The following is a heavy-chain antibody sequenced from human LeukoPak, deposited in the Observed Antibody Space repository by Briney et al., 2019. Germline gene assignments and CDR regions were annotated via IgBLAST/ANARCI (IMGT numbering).Heavy chain of an antibody. V-gene: IGHV3-7*01. CDR1: GFTFSSYW. Sequence: GGSLRLSCVASGFTFSSYWMAWVRQAPGMGPEWVASIKQDGTETFYVASMKGRFTISRDNAKNSPYLQINSLSAEETALYYCAREDHSKYEYWGQGTVVTVSS. J-gene: IGHJ4*02. CDR2: IKQDGTET. D-gene: IGHD4-11*01. CDR3: AREDHSKYEY.